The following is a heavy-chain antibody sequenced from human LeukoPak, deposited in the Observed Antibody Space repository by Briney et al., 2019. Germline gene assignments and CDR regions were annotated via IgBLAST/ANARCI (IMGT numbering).Heavy chain of an antibody. V-gene: IGHV3-30-3*01. CDR3: AIYSYGFTPVDY. CDR2: ISYDGSNK. D-gene: IGHD5-18*01. Sequence: GRSLRLSCAASGFTFSTYAMHWVRQAPGKGLEWVAVISYDGSNKYYADSVKGRFTIYRDNSNNTLYLQMNSLRAEDTAVYYCAIYSYGFTPVDYWGQGTLVTVSS. J-gene: IGHJ4*02. CDR1: GFTFSTYA.